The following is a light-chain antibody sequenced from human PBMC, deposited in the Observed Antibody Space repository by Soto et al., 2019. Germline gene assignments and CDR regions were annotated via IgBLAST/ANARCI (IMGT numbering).Light chain of an antibody. CDR2: KDS. CDR1: ALPKQY. V-gene: IGLV3-25*02. CDR3: QSADSSGTFYV. Sequence: SYELTQPPSVSVSPGQTARITCSGDALPKQYAYWYQQKPGQAPVLVIYKDSERPSGIPERFSGSSSGTTVTLTISGVQAEDKADYYCQSADSSGTFYVFGTGTKLTVL. J-gene: IGLJ1*01.